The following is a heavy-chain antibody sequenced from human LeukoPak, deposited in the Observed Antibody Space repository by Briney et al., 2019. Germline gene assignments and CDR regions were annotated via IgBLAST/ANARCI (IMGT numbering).Heavy chain of an antibody. CDR1: GFTFSNYW. CDR2: IKQGGNEK. CDR3: ATSATGHPYYFDY. J-gene: IGHJ4*02. Sequence: GGSLRLSCATSGFTFSNYWMTWVRQAPGKGLEWVANIKQGGNEKHYVDSMKGRFTISRDDAKNLLFLQMSGLRAEDTAVYYCATSATGHPYYFDYWGPGILVTVSS. D-gene: IGHD1-26*01. V-gene: IGHV3-7*05.